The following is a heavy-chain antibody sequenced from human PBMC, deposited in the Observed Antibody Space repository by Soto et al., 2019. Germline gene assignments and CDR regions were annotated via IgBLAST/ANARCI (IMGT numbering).Heavy chain of an antibody. CDR3: ARELRDYYYYYMDV. CDR2: IKQDGSGK. V-gene: IGHV3-7*01. J-gene: IGHJ6*03. CDR1: GFTFSSYW. Sequence: GGSLRLSCAASGFTFSSYWMSWVRQAPGKGLEWVANIKQDGSGKYYVDSVKGRFTISRDNAKNSLYLQMNSLRAEDTAVYYCARELRDYYYYYMDVWGKGTTVTVSS.